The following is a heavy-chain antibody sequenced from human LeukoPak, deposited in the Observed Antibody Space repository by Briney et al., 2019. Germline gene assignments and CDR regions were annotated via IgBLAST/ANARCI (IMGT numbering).Heavy chain of an antibody. V-gene: IGHV4-61*02. J-gene: IGHJ6*03. Sequence: PSETLSLTCTVSGYSISSGYYWSWIRQPAGKGLEWIGRIYTSGSTNYNPSLKSRVTISVDTSKNQFSLKLSSVTAADTAVYYCARDKGSWYYYYMDVWGKGTTVTVSS. CDR2: IYTSGST. CDR3: ARDKGSWYYYYMDV. D-gene: IGHD6-13*01. CDR1: GYSISSGYY.